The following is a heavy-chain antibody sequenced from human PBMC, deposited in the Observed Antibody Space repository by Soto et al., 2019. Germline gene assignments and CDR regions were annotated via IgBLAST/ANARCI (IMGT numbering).Heavy chain of an antibody. CDR2: VSASGSIT. Sequence: GSLRLSCAASGFTFSSYDMTWVRQAPGKGLEWVSGVSASGSITSYADSAKGRFTISRDNAKNTMFLQMDSLRAEDTAVYFCARGDCSGGRCYRGFDYWGQGTLVTVS. CDR3: ARGDCSGGRCYRGFDY. CDR1: GFTFSSYD. J-gene: IGHJ4*02. D-gene: IGHD2-15*01. V-gene: IGHV3-23*01.